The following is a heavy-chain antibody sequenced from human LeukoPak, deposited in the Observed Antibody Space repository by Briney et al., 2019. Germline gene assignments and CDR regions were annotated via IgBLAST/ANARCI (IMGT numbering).Heavy chain of an antibody. V-gene: IGHV1-69*13. Sequence: ASVKVSCKASGGTFSSYAIRWVRQAPGQGLEWMGGVIPIFGTANYAQKFQGRVTITADESTSTAYMELSSLRSEDTAVYYCASNAYAVTTTPFDYWGQGTLVTVSS. CDR2: VIPIFGTA. J-gene: IGHJ4*02. D-gene: IGHD4-11*01. CDR3: ASNAYAVTTTPFDY. CDR1: GGTFSSYA.